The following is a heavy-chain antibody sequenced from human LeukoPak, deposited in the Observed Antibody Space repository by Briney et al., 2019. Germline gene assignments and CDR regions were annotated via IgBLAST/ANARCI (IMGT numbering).Heavy chain of an antibody. D-gene: IGHD6-13*01. CDR1: GFTFSSYS. CDR3: ARNPVASSSSPDY. Sequence: PGGSLRLSCAASGFTFSSYSMNWVRQAPGKGLEWVSSISSSSSYIYYADSVKGRFTISRDNSKNTLDLQMNSLRPEDTAIYYCARNPVASSSSPDYWGQGTLVTVSS. CDR2: ISSSSSYI. J-gene: IGHJ4*02. V-gene: IGHV3-21*01.